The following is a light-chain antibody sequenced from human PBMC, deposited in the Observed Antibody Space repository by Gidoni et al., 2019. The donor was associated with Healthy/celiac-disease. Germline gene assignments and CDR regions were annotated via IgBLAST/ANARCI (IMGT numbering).Light chain of an antibody. V-gene: IGLV1-51*01. CDR1: SSNIGNNY. Sequence: SALTQPPSFSSAPGQKVTISCSGSSSNIGNNYVSWYQQPPGTAPKLLIYDNNKRPSGIPDRFSGSKSGTSATLGITGLQTGDEADYYCGTWDSSLSAVVFGGGTKLTVL. CDR3: GTWDSSLSAVV. J-gene: IGLJ2*01. CDR2: DNN.